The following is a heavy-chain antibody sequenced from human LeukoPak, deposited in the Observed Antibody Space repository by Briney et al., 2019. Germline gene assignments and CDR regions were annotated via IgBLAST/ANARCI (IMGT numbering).Heavy chain of an antibody. CDR3: VRDTHYGFDI. V-gene: IGHV3-48*01. CDR2: IRSDNSDE. Sequence: GALPLSLVASGFSLRDDPLHWVRPAAGKGVEWVSNIRSDNSDENYADSVKGRFTIFRDNVKNSLYLQMNSLRAEDTAVYYCVRDTHYGFDIWGQGTMVTVSS. CDR1: GFSLRDDP. J-gene: IGHJ3*02.